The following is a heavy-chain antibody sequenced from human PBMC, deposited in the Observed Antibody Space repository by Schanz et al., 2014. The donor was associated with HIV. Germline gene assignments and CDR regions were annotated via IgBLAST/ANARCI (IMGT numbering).Heavy chain of an antibody. J-gene: IGHJ3*02. CDR2: ISISGETT. CDR3: AKDRSWGAFDAFDI. V-gene: IGHV3-23*01. D-gene: IGHD7-27*01. CDR1: GFRFSSHA. Sequence: EVPFFDSVFVFVQPFSSLRLSCAVSGFRFSSHAMTWVRQAPGKGLEWVSGISISGETTYYADSVKGRFTISRDNSKNTVYLQMNSLRAEDTAVYYCAKDRSWGAFDAFDIWGQGTMVTVSS.